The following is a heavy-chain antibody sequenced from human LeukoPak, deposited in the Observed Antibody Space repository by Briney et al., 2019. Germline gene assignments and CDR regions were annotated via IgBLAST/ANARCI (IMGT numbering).Heavy chain of an antibody. CDR1: GGSISSGSYY. CDR3: ARSLYYYGSDSFDI. Sequence: SQTLSLTCTVSGGSISSGSYYWSWIRQPAGKGLEWIGHIYTSGSTNYNPSLKSRVTISVDTSKNQFSLKLSSVTAADTAVYYCARSLYYYGSDSFDIWGQGTMVTVSS. V-gene: IGHV4-61*09. CDR2: IYTSGST. J-gene: IGHJ3*02. D-gene: IGHD3-10*01.